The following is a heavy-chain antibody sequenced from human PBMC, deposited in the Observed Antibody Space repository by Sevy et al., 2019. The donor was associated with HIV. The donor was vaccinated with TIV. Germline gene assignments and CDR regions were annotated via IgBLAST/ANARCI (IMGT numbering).Heavy chain of an antibody. V-gene: IGHV3-74*01. CDR1: GFTFSSNW. Sequence: GGSLRLSCAASGFTFSSNWMHWVRQAPGKGLVWDSRINSDGSSTNYADSVKGRFTISRDNAKNTLYLQTNSLRAEDTAVYYCARDAFVLETTGGKKDGYFQHWGQGALVTVSS. J-gene: IGHJ1*01. CDR2: INSDGSST. CDR3: ARDAFVLETTGGKKDGYFQH. D-gene: IGHD4-17*01.